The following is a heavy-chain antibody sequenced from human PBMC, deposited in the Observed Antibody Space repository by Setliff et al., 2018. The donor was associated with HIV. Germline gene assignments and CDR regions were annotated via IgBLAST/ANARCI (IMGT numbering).Heavy chain of an antibody. V-gene: IGHV1-69*13. CDR1: GGSFSSYA. D-gene: IGHD3-10*01. CDR3: GRGVLYGLSEY. CDR2: IIPIFGTA. Sequence: SVKVSCKASGGSFSSYAISWVRQAPGQGLEWMGGIIPIFGTAKYAQKFQGRVTITADRSSNTAYMEIMSLRSDDTATYYCGRGVLYGLSEYWGPGSLVTVSS. J-gene: IGHJ4*02.